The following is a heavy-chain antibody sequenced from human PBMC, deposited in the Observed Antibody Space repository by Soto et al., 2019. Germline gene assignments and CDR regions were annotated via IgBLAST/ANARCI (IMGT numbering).Heavy chain of an antibody. CDR1: GFTFRTYG. V-gene: IGHV3-30*18. D-gene: IGHD1-26*01. CDR3: AKGTGDTSGTNEAFEI. CDR2: ISDDGSNK. J-gene: IGHJ3*02. Sequence: PGGSPRLSCAASGFTFRTYGMHWVRQAPGKGLEWVAVISDDGSNKYNIAPMEGRFTISRDNSKNTLYLQMNSLRPEDTAVYYCAKGTGDTSGTNEAFEIWGQGTMVTVSS.